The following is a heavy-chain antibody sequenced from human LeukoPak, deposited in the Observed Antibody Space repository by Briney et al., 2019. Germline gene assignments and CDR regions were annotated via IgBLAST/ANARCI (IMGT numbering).Heavy chain of an antibody. Sequence: ASVKVSCKASGYTFTSFGLSWVRQAPGQGLEWMGWISTYNGNTHYAQKLQGRVTMTRDMSTSTVYMELSSLRSEDTAVYYCARDYYDSSGYLSQYYYYYYMDVWGKGTTVTVSS. CDR2: ISTYNGNT. V-gene: IGHV1-18*01. CDR3: ARDYYDSSGYLSQYYYYYYMDV. J-gene: IGHJ6*03. CDR1: GYTFTSFG. D-gene: IGHD3-22*01.